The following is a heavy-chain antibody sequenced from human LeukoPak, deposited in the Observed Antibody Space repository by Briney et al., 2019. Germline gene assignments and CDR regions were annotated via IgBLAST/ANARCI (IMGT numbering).Heavy chain of an antibody. CDR1: GFTFSSYA. D-gene: IGHD3-10*01. J-gene: IGHJ4*02. V-gene: IGHV3-30-3*01. CDR2: ISYDGSNK. CDR3: ARVDGSGSYPLDY. Sequence: GGSLRLSCAASGFTFSSYAMHWVRQAPGKGLEWVAVISYDGSNKYYADSVKGRFTISRDNSKNTLYLQMNSLRAEDTAVYYCARVDGSGSYPLDYWGQGTLVTVSS.